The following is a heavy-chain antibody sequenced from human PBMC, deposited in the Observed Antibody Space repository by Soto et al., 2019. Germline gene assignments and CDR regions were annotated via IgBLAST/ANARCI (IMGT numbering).Heavy chain of an antibody. CDR3: ARDYYDSSGYRPLLF. V-gene: IGHV1-18*01. CDR1: GYTFTSYG. Sequence: ASVKVSCKASGYTFTSYGISWVRQAPGQGLEWMGWISAYDGNTNYAQKLQGRVTMTRDTSTSTAYMELSSLRSEDTAVYYCARDYYDSSGYRPLLFWGQGTMVTVSS. J-gene: IGHJ3*01. D-gene: IGHD3-22*01. CDR2: ISAYDGNT.